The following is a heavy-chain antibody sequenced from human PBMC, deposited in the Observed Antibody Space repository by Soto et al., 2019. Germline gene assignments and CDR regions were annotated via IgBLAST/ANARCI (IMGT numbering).Heavy chain of an antibody. D-gene: IGHD6-6*01. CDR2: ISGSGGST. CDR3: AKDESRGATIAARRAY. V-gene: IGHV3-23*01. CDR1: GFTFSSYA. J-gene: IGHJ4*02. Sequence: GGSLRLSCAASGFTFSSYAMSWVRQAPGKGLEWVSAISGSGGSTYYADSVKGRFTISRDNSKNTLYLQMNSLRAEDTAVYYCAKDESRGATIAARRAYWGQGTLVTVSS.